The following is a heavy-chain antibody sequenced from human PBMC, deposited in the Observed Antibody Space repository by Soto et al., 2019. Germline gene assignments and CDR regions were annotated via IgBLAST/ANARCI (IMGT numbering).Heavy chain of an antibody. J-gene: IGHJ3*02. D-gene: IGHD2-21*02. CDR2: MNPNSGNT. CDR3: ARVPTCGGDCYYDAFDI. V-gene: IGHV1-8*01. Sequence: ASVKVSCKASGYTFTSYDINWVRQATVQGLEWMGWMNPNSGNTGYAQKFQGRVTMTRNTSISTAYMELSSLRSEDTAVYYCARVPTCGGDCYYDAFDIWGQGTMVTVSS. CDR1: GYTFTSYD.